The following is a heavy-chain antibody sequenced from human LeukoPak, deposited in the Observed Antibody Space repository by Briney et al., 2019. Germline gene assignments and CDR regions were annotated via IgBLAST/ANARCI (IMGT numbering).Heavy chain of an antibody. Sequence: ASVKVSCKASGYTFTSYYMHWVRQAPGQGLEWMGIINPSGGSTSYAQKFQGGVTMTRDTSTSTVYMELSSLRSEDTAVYYCARALVPAAMPMGFLGIDYWGQGTLVTVSS. D-gene: IGHD2-2*01. J-gene: IGHJ4*02. CDR1: GYTFTSYY. CDR3: ARALVPAAMPMGFLGIDY. V-gene: IGHV1-46*01. CDR2: INPSGGST.